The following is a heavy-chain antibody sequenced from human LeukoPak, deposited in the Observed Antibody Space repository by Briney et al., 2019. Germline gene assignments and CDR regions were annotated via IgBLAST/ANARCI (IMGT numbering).Heavy chain of an antibody. CDR2: IRSKANSYET. CDR1: GFTFSGSA. CDR3: TRQGS. Sequence: GGSERLSCAASGFTFSGSAMHWARQASGKGLEWVGRIRSKANSYETAYAASVKGRFTISRDDSKNTAYLQMNSLKTEDTAVYYCTRQGSWGQGTLVTVSS. J-gene: IGHJ4*02. V-gene: IGHV3-73*01.